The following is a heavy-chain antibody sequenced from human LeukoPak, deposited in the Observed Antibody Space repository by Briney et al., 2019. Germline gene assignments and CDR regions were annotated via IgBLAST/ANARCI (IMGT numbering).Heavy chain of an antibody. D-gene: IGHD6-13*01. CDR1: GFTFSSYE. Sequence: GGSLRLSCAASGFTFSSYEMHWVRQAPGKGLEGVSYISSSGSTIYYADSVKGRFTISRDNAKNSLYLQMNSLRAEDTAVYYCARSPAAAGTGWFDPWGQGTLVTVSS. V-gene: IGHV3-48*03. J-gene: IGHJ5*02. CDR2: ISSSGSTI. CDR3: ARSPAAAGTGWFDP.